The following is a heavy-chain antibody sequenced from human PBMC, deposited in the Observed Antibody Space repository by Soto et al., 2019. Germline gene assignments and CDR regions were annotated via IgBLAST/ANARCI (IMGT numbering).Heavy chain of an antibody. J-gene: IGHJ4*02. Sequence: QVQLQESGPGLMKPSGTLSLTCAVSGGSITSNWWRWVRQPPGKGLEWIAEIFHTGSANYNPSLMSRLTISMDKSKNHLSLNLNSVTAADTAVYYCARHIALSGTRGFDHWGQGTLVTVSS. CDR3: ARHIALSGTRGFDH. V-gene: IGHV4-4*02. CDR1: GGSITSNW. D-gene: IGHD2-21*01. CDR2: IFHTGSA.